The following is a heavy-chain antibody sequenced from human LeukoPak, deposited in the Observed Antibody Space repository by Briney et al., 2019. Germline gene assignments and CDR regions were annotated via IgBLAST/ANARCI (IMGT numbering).Heavy chain of an antibody. CDR2: ISYDGSNK. CDR3: AKGELGLWFDY. V-gene: IGHV3-30*18. D-gene: IGHD5-18*01. Sequence: GGPLRLSCAASGFTVSSNYMSWVRQAPGKGLEWVALISYDGSNKYYADSVKGRFTISRDNSKNTLYLQMNSLRAEDTAVYYCAKGELGLWFDYWGQGTLVTVSS. CDR1: GFTVSSNY. J-gene: IGHJ4*02.